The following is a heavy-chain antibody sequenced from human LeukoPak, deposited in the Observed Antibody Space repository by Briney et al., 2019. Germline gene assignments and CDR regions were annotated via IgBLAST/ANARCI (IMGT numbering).Heavy chain of an antibody. V-gene: IGHV4-61*02. D-gene: IGHD3-3*01. CDR3: ARTPSYYDFWSGYGG. Sequence: SETLSLTCTVSGGSISSGSYYWSWIRQPAGKGLEWIGRIYTSGSTNCNPSLKSRVTISVDTSKNQFSLKLSSVTAADTAVYYCARTPSYYDFWSGYGGWGQGTMVTVSS. CDR1: GGSISSGSYY. CDR2: IYTSGST. J-gene: IGHJ3*01.